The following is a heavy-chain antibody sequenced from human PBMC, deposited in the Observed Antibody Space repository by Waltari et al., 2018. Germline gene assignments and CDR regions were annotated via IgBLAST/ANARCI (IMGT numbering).Heavy chain of an antibody. D-gene: IGHD1-1*01. CDR3: ARGEPFDY. J-gene: IGHJ4*02. CDR2: ISYDGSNK. CDR1: GFTFSSYA. Sequence: QVQLVESGGGVVQPGRSLRLSCAASGFTFSSYAMHWGRQAPGKGLEWVAVISYDGSNKYYADSVKSRFTISRDNSKNTLYLQMNSLRAEDTAVYYWARGEPFDYWGQGTLVTVSS. V-gene: IGHV3-30*01.